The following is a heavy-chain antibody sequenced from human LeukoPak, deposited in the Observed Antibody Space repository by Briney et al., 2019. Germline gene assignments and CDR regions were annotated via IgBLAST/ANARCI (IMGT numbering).Heavy chain of an antibody. D-gene: IGHD3-16*01. CDR1: GFTFTGYY. V-gene: IGHV1-2*02. CDR3: ATQRGSYLWGTDFDY. J-gene: IGHJ4*02. Sequence: ASVKVSCKASGFTFTGYYLHWVRQAPGQGLEWMGWINPNSGGTNYSQKFQGRVTMTRDTSISTAYMELSRLRSDDTAVYYCATQRGSYLWGTDFDYWGQGTLVTVSS. CDR2: INPNSGGT.